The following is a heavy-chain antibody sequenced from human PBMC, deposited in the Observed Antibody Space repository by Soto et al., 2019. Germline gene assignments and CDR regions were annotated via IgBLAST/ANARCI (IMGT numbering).Heavy chain of an antibody. Sequence: GGSLRLSCAASGFTFSDYYMDWVRQVPGKGLEWVGRSRNKANSYNTEYAASVKGRFSISRDGSKDSIYLQMNSLKTEDTAVYYCARDTGGSYDYWGQGALVTVSS. D-gene: IGHD1-26*01. CDR3: ARDTGGSYDY. CDR1: GFTFSDYY. CDR2: SRNKANSYNT. J-gene: IGHJ4*02. V-gene: IGHV3-72*01.